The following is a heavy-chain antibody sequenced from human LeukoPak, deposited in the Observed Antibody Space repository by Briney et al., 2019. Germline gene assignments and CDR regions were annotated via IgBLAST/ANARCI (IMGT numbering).Heavy chain of an antibody. D-gene: IGHD5-18*01. J-gene: IGHJ4*02. CDR3: ARDSSGYGYEEWY. Sequence: PGGSLRLSCAASGFTFSSYGMHWVRQAPGKGLEWVAVISYDGSNKYYADSVKGRFTISRDNSKNTLYLQMNSLRAEDTAVYYCARDSSGYGYEEWYWGQGVLVTVSS. V-gene: IGHV3-30*03. CDR1: GFTFSSYG. CDR2: ISYDGSNK.